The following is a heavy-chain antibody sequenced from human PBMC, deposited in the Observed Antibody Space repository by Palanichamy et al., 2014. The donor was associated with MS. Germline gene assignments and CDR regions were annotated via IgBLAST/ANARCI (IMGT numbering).Heavy chain of an antibody. CDR1: GYTFTSYY. D-gene: IGHD3-10*01. V-gene: IGHV1-46*03. CDR2: INPSGGST. CDR3: ARGTTMVRGVINKRSGWIDP. J-gene: IGHJ5*02. Sequence: QVQLVQSGAEVKKPGASVKVSCKASGYTFTSYYMHWVRQAPGQGLEWMGIINPSGGSTSYAQKFQGGVTMTRDTSTSTVYMELSSLRSEDTAVYYCARGTTMVRGVINKRSGWIDPWGQGTLVTVSS.